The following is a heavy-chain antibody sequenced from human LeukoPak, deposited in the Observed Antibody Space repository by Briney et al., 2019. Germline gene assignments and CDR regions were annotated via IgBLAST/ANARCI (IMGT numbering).Heavy chain of an antibody. CDR2: IGGDGANI. J-gene: IGHJ5*02. D-gene: IGHD2-8*01. CDR1: GFAFSSYA. Sequence: GGSLRLSGAAPGFAFSSYAMTWVRQAPGKRLEWVSVIGGDGANIHYADSVKGRFTISRDNSKNTVYLQMNSLRAEDTAVYYCATYQQVYPDFPWGQGTLVTVSS. V-gene: IGHV3-23*01. CDR3: ATYQQVYPDFP.